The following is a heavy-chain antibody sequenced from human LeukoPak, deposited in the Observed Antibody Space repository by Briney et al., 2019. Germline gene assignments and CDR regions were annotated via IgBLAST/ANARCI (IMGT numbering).Heavy chain of an antibody. CDR1: GASVTDYY. D-gene: IGHD7-27*01. CDR2: IHHSGNS. J-gene: IGHJ5*02. Sequence: SETLSLTCTVSGASVTDYYWSWIRQSPGKGLEWISYIHHSGNSDYNPSLRSRVTASLDTSKNQFSPNLISVTAADTAVYYCTRGHWGLQSWSQGTLVTVSS. CDR3: TRGHWGLQS. V-gene: IGHV4-59*02.